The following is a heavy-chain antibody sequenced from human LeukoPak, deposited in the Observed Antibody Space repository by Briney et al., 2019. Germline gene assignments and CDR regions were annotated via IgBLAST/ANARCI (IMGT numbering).Heavy chain of an antibody. CDR1: GVSMNNYY. CDR3: ARELIVGATMAFDM. V-gene: IGHV4-59*01. CDR2: ISYSGST. Sequence: SETLSLTCTVSGVSMNNYYWTWIRQPPGKGLEWIGYISYSGSTNYNPSLKSRVTILMDTSKKQFSLKLSSVTAADTAVYYCARELIVGATMAFDMWGQGTRVTVSS. J-gene: IGHJ3*02. D-gene: IGHD1-26*01.